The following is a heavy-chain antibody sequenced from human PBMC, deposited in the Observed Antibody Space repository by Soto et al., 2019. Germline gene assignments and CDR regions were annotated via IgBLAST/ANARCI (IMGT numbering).Heavy chain of an antibody. CDR3: AREAQVVVIDY. CDR2: ISDDGSNK. D-gene: IGHD3-22*01. J-gene: IGHJ4*02. V-gene: IGHV3-30-3*01. Sequence: QVQLVESGGGVVQPGRSLRLSCAASGFTFSSYAMHWVRQAPGKGLEWVAVISDDGSNKYYADSVKGRFTISRDNSKNTLYLQMNSLRAEDTAVYYCAREAQVVVIDYWGQGTLVTVSS. CDR1: GFTFSSYA.